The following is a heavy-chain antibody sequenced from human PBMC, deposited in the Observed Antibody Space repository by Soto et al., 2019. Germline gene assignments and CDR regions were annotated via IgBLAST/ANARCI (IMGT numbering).Heavy chain of an antibody. D-gene: IGHD6-25*01. CDR1: GFSLSTSGVA. CDR2: IYWDDDK. V-gene: IGHV2-5*02. J-gene: IGHJ4*02. Sequence: SGPTLVKPPQTLTLTCTFSGFSLSTSGVAVGWIRQPPGKALEWLALIYWDDDKPYSPSLKNRLTISKDTSKNQVVLTMTNMDAVDTATYFCAHRRAGYYFDYWGQGTLVTVSS. CDR3: AHRRAGYYFDY.